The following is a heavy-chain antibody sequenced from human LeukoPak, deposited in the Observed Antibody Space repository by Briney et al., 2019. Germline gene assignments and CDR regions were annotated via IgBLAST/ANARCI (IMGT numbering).Heavy chain of an antibody. CDR3: ASNLYGSGSFYGRFVY. D-gene: IGHD3-10*01. Sequence: AGSVTVSCTASGYTFSGYYMHWVRQAPGQGLEWMGGINPNSGGTNYAETLQGRVTITRERSKSTAYMELSRLRSDDTSVYYCASNLYGSGSFYGRFVYWGQGTLVTVSS. J-gene: IGHJ4*02. CDR1: GYTFSGYY. CDR2: INPNSGGT. V-gene: IGHV1-2*02.